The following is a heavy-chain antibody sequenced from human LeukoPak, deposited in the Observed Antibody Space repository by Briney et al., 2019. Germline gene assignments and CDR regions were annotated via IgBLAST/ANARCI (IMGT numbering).Heavy chain of an antibody. V-gene: IGHV4-59*08. D-gene: IGHD1-26*01. CDR1: GGSISSYY. Sequence: SETLSLTCTVSGGSISSYYWSWIRQPPGKGLEWIGYIYYSGSTNYNPSLKSRVTISVDTSKNQFSLKLSSVTAADTAVYFCARHMPWELPPGAYDYWGQGSLVTVSS. CDR2: IYYSGST. CDR3: ARHMPWELPPGAYDY. J-gene: IGHJ4*02.